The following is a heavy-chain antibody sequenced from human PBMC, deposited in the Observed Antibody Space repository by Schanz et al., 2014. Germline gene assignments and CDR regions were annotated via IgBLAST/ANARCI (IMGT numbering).Heavy chain of an antibody. CDR2: MNSKTGNT. Sequence: QVQLVQSGAEVKKPGASVKVSCKASGYTFTSYDINWVRQATGQGLEWMGWMNSKTGNTGYAQRFQGRVTMTRNTSITTAYLELSGLRSGDTAVYYGARNGEAAAGRDDWGQGTLVSVSS. V-gene: IGHV1-8*01. J-gene: IGHJ4*02. D-gene: IGHD6-13*01. CDR1: GYTFTSYD. CDR3: ARNGEAAAGRDD.